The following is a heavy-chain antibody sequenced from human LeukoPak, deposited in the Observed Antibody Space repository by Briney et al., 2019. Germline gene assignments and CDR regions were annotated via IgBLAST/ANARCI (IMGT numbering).Heavy chain of an antibody. J-gene: IGHJ5*02. CDR1: GGSISSGGYS. D-gene: IGHD3-16*01. Sequence: SQTLSLTCAVSGGSISSGGYSWSWIRQPPGKGLEWIGYIYHSGSTYYNPSLKSRVTISVDRSKNQFSLKLSSVTAADTAVYYCASWGSYGNWFDPWGQGTLVTVSS. V-gene: IGHV4-30-2*01. CDR3: ASWGSYGNWFDP. CDR2: IYHSGST.